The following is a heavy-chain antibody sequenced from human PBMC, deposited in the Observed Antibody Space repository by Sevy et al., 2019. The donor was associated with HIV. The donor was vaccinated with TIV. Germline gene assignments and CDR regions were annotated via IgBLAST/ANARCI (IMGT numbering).Heavy chain of an antibody. D-gene: IGHD1-26*01. CDR2: IGAYNDNI. V-gene: IGHV1-18*01. CDR3: ARCLGGLRPWEYNWFDP. CDR1: GYAFSSYG. J-gene: IGHJ5*02. Sequence: ASVKVSCKASGYAFSSYGISWVRQAPGQGLEWMGWIGAYNDNIKYVQSLQDRVTMTIDTSTSTAYMELRSLRSDDTAGYYCARCLGGLRPWEYNWFDPWGQGTLVTVSS.